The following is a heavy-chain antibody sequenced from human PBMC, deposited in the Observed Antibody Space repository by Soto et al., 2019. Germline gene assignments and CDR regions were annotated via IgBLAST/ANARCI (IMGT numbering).Heavy chain of an antibody. V-gene: IGHV1-69*01. CDR3: ASMGGACGGDCQPYFDY. CDR2: IIPIFGTA. J-gene: IGHJ4*02. D-gene: IGHD2-21*02. CDR1: GGTFSSYA. Sequence: QVQLVQSGAEVKKPGSSVKVSCKASGGTFSSYAISWVRQAPGQGLVWMGGIIPIFGTANYAQKFQGRVTITADESTSTAYMELSSLRSEDTAVYYCASMGGACGGDCQPYFDYWGQGTLVTVSS.